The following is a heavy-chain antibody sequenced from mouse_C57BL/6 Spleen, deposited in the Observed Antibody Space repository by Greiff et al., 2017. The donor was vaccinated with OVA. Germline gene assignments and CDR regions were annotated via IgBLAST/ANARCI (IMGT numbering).Heavy chain of an antibody. D-gene: IGHD1-1*01. J-gene: IGHJ1*03. Sequence: VQLQQSGAELMKPGASAKLSCKATGYTFTGYWIEWVKQRPGQGLEWIGEIYPGSGSTNYNEKFKGKATLTADTSSNTAYMQLSSLTTEDSAIYYCARYSYGSRVYYYFDVWGTGTTVTVSS. CDR1: GYTFTGYW. CDR2: IYPGSGST. V-gene: IGHV1-9*01. CDR3: ARYSYGSRVYYYFDV.